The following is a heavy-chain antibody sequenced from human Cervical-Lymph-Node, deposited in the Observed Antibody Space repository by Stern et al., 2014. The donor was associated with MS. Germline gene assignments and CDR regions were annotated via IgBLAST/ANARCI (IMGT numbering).Heavy chain of an antibody. Sequence: QVQLQQWGAGLLKPSETLSLTCAVYGGSFSGSFSGYYWTWIRQSPGKGLEWIGEINHSGNTNYNPSLKSRVTISVDTSKKQLSLKLSSVTAADTAVYYCARAMVRGGIDPWGQGTLVTVSS. V-gene: IGHV4-34*01. CDR1: GGSFSGSFSGYY. J-gene: IGHJ5*02. D-gene: IGHD3-10*01. CDR2: INHSGNT. CDR3: ARAMVRGGIDP.